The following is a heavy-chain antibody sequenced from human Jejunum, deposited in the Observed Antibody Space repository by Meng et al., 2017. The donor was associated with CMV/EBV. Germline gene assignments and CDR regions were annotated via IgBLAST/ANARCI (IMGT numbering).Heavy chain of an antibody. D-gene: IGHD4-17*01. J-gene: IGHJ2*01. CDR1: GGSISSTSYY. CDR2: VYYSGNT. V-gene: IGHV4-39*07. CDR3: ARDALREGYFDL. Sequence: QRQRQESGPGLVKPSETLSLTCTVSGGSISSTSYYWVWIRQPPGKGLEWIGGVYYSGNTYYNPSLKSRVTLSVDTSKNQFSLKLNSVTAADTAVYHCARDALREGYFDLWGRGTLVTVSS.